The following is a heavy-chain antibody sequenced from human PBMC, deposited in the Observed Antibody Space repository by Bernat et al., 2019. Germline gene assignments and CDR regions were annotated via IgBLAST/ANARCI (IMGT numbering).Heavy chain of an antibody. CDR1: GFTFSTYN. CDR2: ISWNSGSI. D-gene: IGHD3-3*01. Sequence: VQLVESGGGVVQPGRSLRLSCAVSGFTFSTYNMHWVRQAPGKGLEWVSGISWNSGSIGYADSVKGRFTISRDNAKNSLYLQMNSLRAEDTALYYCAKDIDDFWSGPVDYWGQGTLVTVSS. V-gene: IGHV3-9*01. J-gene: IGHJ4*02. CDR3: AKDIDDFWSGPVDY.